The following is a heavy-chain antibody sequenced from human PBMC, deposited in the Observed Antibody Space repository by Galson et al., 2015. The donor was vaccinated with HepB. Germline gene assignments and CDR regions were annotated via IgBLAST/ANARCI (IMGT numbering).Heavy chain of an antibody. CDR2: INPSGGST. CDR1: GYTFSSHY. CDR3: ARGLYRRQGYFDY. V-gene: IGHV1-46*01. J-gene: IGHJ4*02. D-gene: IGHD4-11*01. Sequence: SVKVSCKASGYTFSSHYIHWVRQAPGQGLEWMGIINPSGGSTNYTQKFQGRVTMTSDTSTSTAYMELTSLRSEDSAMYYCARGLYRRQGYFDYWGQGTLVTVSS.